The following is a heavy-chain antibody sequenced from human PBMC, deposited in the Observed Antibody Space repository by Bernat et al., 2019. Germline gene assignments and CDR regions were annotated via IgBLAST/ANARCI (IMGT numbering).Heavy chain of an antibody. CDR1: GFTFGDYS. CDR3: TRDPYGCPWGVCSSYYYYMDV. CDR2: IRSKGFRETR. D-gene: IGHD3-16*01. V-gene: IGHV3-49*04. Sequence: EVQLVESGGGLVQPGRSLRLSCSASGFTFGDYSISWVRQAPGKGLEWVGFIRSKGFRETREYVASVKGRFIISRDDSKSIAFLQMNRLTVDDTGVYYCTRDPYGCPWGVCSSYYYYMDVWGRGTTVTVSS. J-gene: IGHJ6*03.